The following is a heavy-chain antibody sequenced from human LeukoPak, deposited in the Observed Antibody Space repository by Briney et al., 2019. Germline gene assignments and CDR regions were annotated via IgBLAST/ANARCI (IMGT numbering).Heavy chain of an antibody. Sequence: ASVTVSCKASGYTFTGYYMHWVRQAPGQGLEWMGMIYPRDGSTSYAQKFQGRVTVTRDTSTSTVHMELSGLRSEDTAVYYCARDQEGFDYWGQGTLVTVSS. CDR3: ARDQEGFDY. CDR2: IYPRDGST. J-gene: IGHJ4*02. V-gene: IGHV1-46*01. CDR1: GYTFTGYY.